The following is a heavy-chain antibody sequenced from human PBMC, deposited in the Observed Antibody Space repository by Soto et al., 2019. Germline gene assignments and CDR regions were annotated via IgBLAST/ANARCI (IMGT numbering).Heavy chain of an antibody. CDR2: IGGSGRST. V-gene: IGHV3-23*01. J-gene: IGHJ6*02. CDR1: GFTFSSYA. Sequence: EVQLLESGGGLVQPGGSLRLSCAASGFTFSSYAMSWVRQATGKGLEWVSTIGGSGRSTYDADSVKGRFTISRDNSKNTLFLQMNSLRAEDTAVYYCAKDYYGSGSYYNVLSVWGQGTTVTVSS. D-gene: IGHD3-10*01. CDR3: AKDYYGSGSYYNVLSV.